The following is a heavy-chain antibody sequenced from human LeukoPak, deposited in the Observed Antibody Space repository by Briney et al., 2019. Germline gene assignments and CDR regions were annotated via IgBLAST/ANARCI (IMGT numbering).Heavy chain of an antibody. D-gene: IGHD3-10*01. CDR3: AKALYYYGSGSYSWGTDAFDI. Sequence: GGSLRLSCAASGFTFSSYAMSWVRQAPGKGLEWVSAISGSGGSTYYADSVKGRFTISRDNSKNTLYLQMNSLRAEDTALYYCAKALYYYGSGSYSWGTDAFDIWGQGTMVTVSS. J-gene: IGHJ3*02. CDR1: GFTFSSYA. V-gene: IGHV3-23*01. CDR2: ISGSGGST.